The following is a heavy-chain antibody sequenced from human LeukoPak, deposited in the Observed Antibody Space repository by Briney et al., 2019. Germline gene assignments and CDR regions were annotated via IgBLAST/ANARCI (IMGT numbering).Heavy chain of an antibody. V-gene: IGHV3-48*01. J-gene: IGHJ4*02. CDR2: ISSSSSTI. D-gene: IGHD4-17*01. Sequence: PRGSLRLSSAASGFTFTSYSMKWVRQAPGKGLGRGSYISSSSSTIYYADSVKGRFTISRDNAKSSLYLQSNSLRAEDTAVYYCASLQTGYCDPSPFDYWGQGTLVTVSS. CDR3: ASLQTGYCDPSPFDY. CDR1: GFTFTSYS.